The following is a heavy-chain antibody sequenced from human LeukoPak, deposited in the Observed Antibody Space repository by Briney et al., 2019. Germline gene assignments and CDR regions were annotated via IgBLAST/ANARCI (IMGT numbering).Heavy chain of an antibody. CDR2: ISGSGGST. CDR1: GFTFSSYA. Sequence: PGGSLRLSCAASGFTFSSYAMSWVRQAPGKGLEWVSAISGSGGSTYYADSVKGRFTISRDNAKNSLYLQMNSLRVEDTAVYYCARATVPPHLLRGVTNAYYFDYWGQGTLVTVSS. CDR3: ARATVPPHLLRGVTNAYYFDY. D-gene: IGHD3-10*01. V-gene: IGHV3-23*01. J-gene: IGHJ4*02.